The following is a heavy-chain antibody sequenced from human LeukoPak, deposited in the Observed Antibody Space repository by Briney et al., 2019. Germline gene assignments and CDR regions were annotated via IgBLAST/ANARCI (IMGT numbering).Heavy chain of an antibody. D-gene: IGHD4-17*01. Sequence: PGGSLRLSCAASGFTFTDYFSDYYMTWIRQAPGKGLEWISYVSNRGTTTFYAGSVKGRFTSSRDNSKNSVYLRMNNLRAEDTAVYYCARSRINYGDYYYFGMDVWGQGTTVTVSS. CDR1: GFTFTDYFSDYY. CDR2: VSNRGTTT. CDR3: ARSRINYGDYYYFGMDV. J-gene: IGHJ6*02. V-gene: IGHV3-11*01.